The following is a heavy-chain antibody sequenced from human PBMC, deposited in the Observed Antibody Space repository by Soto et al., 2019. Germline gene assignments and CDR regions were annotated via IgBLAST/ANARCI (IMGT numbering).Heavy chain of an antibody. V-gene: IGHV3-23*01. CDR2: IGGNDGST. CDR3: AKFDSRGYARAPFDS. CDR1: GFTFSTYA. J-gene: IGHJ4*02. Sequence: GGSLRLSCAASGFTFSTYAMAWVRQAPGTGLEWVSSIGGNDGSTFYADSVKGRFTISRDNSKNTVSLQMNSLTAEDTAVYYCAKFDSRGYARAPFDSWAQGTLVTVSS. D-gene: IGHD2-15*01.